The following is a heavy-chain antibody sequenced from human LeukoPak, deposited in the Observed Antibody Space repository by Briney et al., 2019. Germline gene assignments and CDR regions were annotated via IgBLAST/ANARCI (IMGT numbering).Heavy chain of an antibody. D-gene: IGHD6-19*01. Sequence: SVKVSCKASGGTFSSYAISWVRQAPGQGLEWMGGIIPIFGTANYAQKFQGRVTITADESTSTAYMELSSLRSEDTAVYYCARDYLAVAENNWCDPWGQGTLVTVSS. CDR2: IIPIFGTA. CDR1: GGTFSSYA. J-gene: IGHJ5*02. V-gene: IGHV1-69*13. CDR3: ARDYLAVAENNWCDP.